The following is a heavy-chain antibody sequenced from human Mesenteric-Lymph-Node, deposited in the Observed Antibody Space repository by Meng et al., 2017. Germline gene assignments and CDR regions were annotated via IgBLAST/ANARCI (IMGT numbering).Heavy chain of an antibody. V-gene: IGHV3-74*01. CDR3: AREGRAGDFGY. CDR1: GFTFSSYW. J-gene: IGHJ4*02. CDR2: INSDGSSR. Sequence: GESQKISCAASGFTFSSYWMHWVRQAPGKGLVWVSRINSDGSSRSYADSVKGRFTISRENAKNSLYLQMNSLRAGDTAVYYCAREGRAGDFGYWGQGTLVTVSS. D-gene: IGHD1-26*01.